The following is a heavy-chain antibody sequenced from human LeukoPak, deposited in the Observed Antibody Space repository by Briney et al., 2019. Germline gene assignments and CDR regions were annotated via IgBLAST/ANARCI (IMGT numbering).Heavy chain of an antibody. D-gene: IGHD1-26*01. J-gene: IGHJ4*02. CDR3: ARRGGSGRAFDY. CDR2: IYCTGST. V-gene: IGHV4-39*01. CDR1: GASISGGTYY. Sequence: PSETLSLTCSVSGASISGGTYYWGWIRQPPGKGLEWIGSIYCTGSTYDNPSLKSRVTISVDTSKNQFSLKLSSVTAADTAVYYCARRGGSGRAFDYWGQGTLVTVSS.